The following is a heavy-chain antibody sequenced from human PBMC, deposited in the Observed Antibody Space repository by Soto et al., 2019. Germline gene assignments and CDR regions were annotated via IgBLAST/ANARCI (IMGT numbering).Heavy chain of an antibody. D-gene: IGHD2-21*01. CDR3: ARARVEQSRLPPTPMDV. V-gene: IGHV3-30-3*01. CDR1: GFTFSSYA. Sequence: GGTLSLSCTASGFTFSSYAMHWVRQAPGKGLEWVAVISYDGSNKYYADSVKGLFTISRYNPKNTLYLHMNSLSAEDTAVFYCARARVEQSRLPPTPMDVWGQGTKVTVSS. J-gene: IGHJ6*02. CDR2: ISYDGSNK.